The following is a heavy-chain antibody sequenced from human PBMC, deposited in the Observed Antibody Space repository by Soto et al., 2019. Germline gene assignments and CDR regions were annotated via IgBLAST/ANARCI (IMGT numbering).Heavy chain of an antibody. CDR1: GYRFPNYD. CDR3: ARSGIAVAGTVWFDP. CDR2: ISADSGNT. D-gene: IGHD6-19*01. V-gene: IGHV1-18*01. Sequence: ASVKVSCKASGYRFPNYDIYWVRQATGQGPEWMGWISADSGNTNYAQKLQGRVTMTTDTSTSTAYMELRSLRSDDTAVYYCARSGIAVAGTVWFDPWGQGTLVTVSS. J-gene: IGHJ5*02.